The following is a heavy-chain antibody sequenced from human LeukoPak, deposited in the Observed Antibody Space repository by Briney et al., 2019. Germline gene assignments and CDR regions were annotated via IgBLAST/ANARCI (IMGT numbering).Heavy chain of an antibody. CDR1: GFTFSSYG. V-gene: IGHV3-33*01. Sequence: GGSLRLSCAASGFTFSSYGMHWVRQAPGKGLEWVAVIWYDGSNKYYADSVKGRFTISRDNSKNTLYLQMNSLRAEDTAVYYCAREYDFRSGYYFDYWGQGTLVTVSS. D-gene: IGHD3-3*01. CDR2: IWYDGSNK. CDR3: AREYDFRSGYYFDY. J-gene: IGHJ4*02.